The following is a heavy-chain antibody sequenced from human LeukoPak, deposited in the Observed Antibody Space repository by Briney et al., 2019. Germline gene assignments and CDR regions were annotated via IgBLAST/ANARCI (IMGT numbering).Heavy chain of an antibody. J-gene: IGHJ4*02. CDR3: ASGRGRGAARSFDY. D-gene: IGHD6-6*01. V-gene: IGHV1-2*02. Sequence: ASVKVSCKASGYSFTDYYMHWVRQAPGQGLEWMGWINPNGGGTNYAQKFRGRVTMTRDTSISTAYMELTRLRSDDTAVYYCASGRGRGAARSFDYWGRGTLVTVSS. CDR2: INPNGGGT. CDR1: GYSFTDYY.